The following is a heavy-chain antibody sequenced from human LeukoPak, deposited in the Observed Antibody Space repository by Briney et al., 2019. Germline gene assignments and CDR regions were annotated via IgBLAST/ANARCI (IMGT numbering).Heavy chain of an antibody. D-gene: IGHD5-18*01. Sequence: SETLSLTCSVSGGSFSSSSYYWGWIRQPPGKGLEWIGSISYSGSTFYNPSLKSRVTISVDTSKNHFSLKLSSVTAADTALYYCARSQSGYNYGYRFDSWGQGTLVTVSS. CDR2: ISYSGST. V-gene: IGHV4-39*02. CDR1: GGSFSSSSYY. CDR3: ARSQSGYNYGYRFDS. J-gene: IGHJ4*02.